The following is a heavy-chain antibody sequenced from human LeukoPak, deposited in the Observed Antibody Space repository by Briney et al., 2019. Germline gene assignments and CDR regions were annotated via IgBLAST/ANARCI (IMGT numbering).Heavy chain of an antibody. CDR1: GYTFTDYY. CDR2: INPNSGGA. V-gene: IGHV1-2*02. Sequence: ASVKVSCKASGYTFTDYYMHWVRQAPGQGLELMGWINPNSGGANYAQRFQGRVTMTRDTSISTAYMELSGLRSDDTAVYYCARDASPFDYWGQGTPVTVSS. CDR3: ARDASPFDY. J-gene: IGHJ4*02.